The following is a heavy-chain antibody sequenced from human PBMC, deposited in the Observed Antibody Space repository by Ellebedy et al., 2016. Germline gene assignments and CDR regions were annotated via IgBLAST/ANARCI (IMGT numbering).Heavy chain of an antibody. D-gene: IGHD3-22*01. CDR3: ARDVSLYSSSPSFDF. Sequence: SETLSLXCSVSGGSVINYGAYWSWIRQPPGKGLEWIGYVFYGGSTKYNRSLRSRVTISLDTAKNQFSLRLTSVAAADTAVYFCARDVSLYSSSPSFDFWGQGMLVTVSS. CDR1: GGSVINYGAY. J-gene: IGHJ4*02. V-gene: IGHV4-61*08. CDR2: VFYGGST.